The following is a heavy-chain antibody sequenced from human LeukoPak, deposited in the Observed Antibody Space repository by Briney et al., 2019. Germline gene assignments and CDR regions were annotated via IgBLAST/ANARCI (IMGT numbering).Heavy chain of an antibody. CDR2: INPNSYGT. D-gene: IGHD1-26*01. J-gene: IGHJ5*02. CDR1: GYTFTGYF. V-gene: IGHV1-2*02. Sequence: ASVKVACKASGYTFTGYFIYWMRQAPGQGPEWMGWINPNSYGTNFAQKFRGRMTLTRDTPTSTVYMDLSSLTSDDTAVYYCAREMLSYSGSPINWFDPWGQGTLVTVSS. CDR3: AREMLSYSGSPINWFDP.